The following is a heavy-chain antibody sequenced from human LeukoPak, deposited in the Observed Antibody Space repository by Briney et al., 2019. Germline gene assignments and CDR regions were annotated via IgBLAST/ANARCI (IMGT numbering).Heavy chain of an antibody. D-gene: IGHD4-17*01. CDR2: IYTAGNT. CDR3: ARARRCGLNDDYGACFDS. V-gene: IGHV3-53*01. Sequence: SGGSLRLSCAASGFTVGSNHVSWLRLAPGKGLEWVSIIYTAGNTYYADSVKGRFTISRDNSKNTLDLQMNSLRAEDPAVYYCARARRCGLNDDYGACFDSWGQGTLVTVSS. J-gene: IGHJ4*02. CDR1: GFTVGSNH.